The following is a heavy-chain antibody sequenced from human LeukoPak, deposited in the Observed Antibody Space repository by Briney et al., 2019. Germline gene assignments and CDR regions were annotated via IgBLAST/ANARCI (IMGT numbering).Heavy chain of an antibody. CDR2: ISGRGGTT. V-gene: IGHV3-23*01. CDR3: AKALITYYYDSSGYPRNNY. CDR1: GFTFSIYA. Sequence: GGSLRLSFAASGFTFSIYAMNWVRQAPGKGLEWVSAISGRGGTTFYADSVKGRFTISRDNSKNTLYLQMNSLRAEDTALYYCAKALITYYYDSSGYPRNNYWGQGTLVTVSS. J-gene: IGHJ4*02. D-gene: IGHD3-22*01.